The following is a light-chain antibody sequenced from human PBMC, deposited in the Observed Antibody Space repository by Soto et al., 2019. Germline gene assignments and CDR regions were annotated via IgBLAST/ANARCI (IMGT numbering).Light chain of an antibody. CDR2: GAS. J-gene: IGKJ2*01. Sequence: EIVLTQSPGTLSLSPGERATLSCRASQSVSSSYLAWYQQKPGQAPRLLFYGASSRATGIPDRFSGSGSGTDFTLTISRLEPEDFAVYYCQQYGSSSYTFGQGTKLEIK. V-gene: IGKV3-20*01. CDR3: QQYGSSSYT. CDR1: QSVSSSY.